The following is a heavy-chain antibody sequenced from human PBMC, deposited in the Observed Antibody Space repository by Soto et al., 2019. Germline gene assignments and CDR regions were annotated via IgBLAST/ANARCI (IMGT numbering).Heavy chain of an antibody. CDR1: GASITSTTYF. V-gene: IGHV4-39*07. J-gene: IGHJ4*02. Sequence: PSETLSLTCTLSGASITSTTYFWAWIRKPPGKGLEWVGSIYCSGKTHYNPSLKSRVTISVDRSKNQFSLQMSSVTAADTAVYDCARAATAETSVDDWGQGTLVTV. CDR2: IYCSGKT. CDR3: ARAATAETSVDD. D-gene: IGHD2-21*02.